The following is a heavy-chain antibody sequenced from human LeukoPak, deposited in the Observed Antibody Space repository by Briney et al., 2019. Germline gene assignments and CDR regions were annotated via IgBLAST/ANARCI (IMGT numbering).Heavy chain of an antibody. V-gene: IGHV1-46*01. J-gene: IGHJ4*02. D-gene: IGHD5-12*01. CDR3: ASRYSGYEWYFDY. CDR1: GYTFTSYG. Sequence: ASVKVSCKASGYTFTSYGISWVRQAPGQGLEWMGIINPSGGSTSYAQKFQGRVTMTRDTSTSTVYMELSSLRSEDTAVYYCASRYSGYEWYFDYWGQGTLVTVSS. CDR2: INPSGGST.